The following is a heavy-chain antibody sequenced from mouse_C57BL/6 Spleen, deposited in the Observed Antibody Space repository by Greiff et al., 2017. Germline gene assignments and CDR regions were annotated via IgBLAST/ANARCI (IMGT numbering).Heavy chain of an antibody. D-gene: IGHD1-1*01. Sequence: EVMLVESEGGLVQPGSSMKLSCTASGFTFSDYYMAWVRQVTEKGLEWVANINYDGSSTYYLDSLKSRFIISRDNAKNILYLQMSSLKSEDTATYYCARGGGRVNYAMDYWGQGTSVTVSS. CDR1: GFTFSDYY. J-gene: IGHJ4*01. CDR3: ARGGGRVNYAMDY. CDR2: INYDGSST. V-gene: IGHV5-16*01.